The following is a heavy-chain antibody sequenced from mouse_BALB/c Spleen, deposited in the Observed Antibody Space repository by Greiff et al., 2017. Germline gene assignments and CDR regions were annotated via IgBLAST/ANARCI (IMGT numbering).Heavy chain of an antibody. CDR2: ISSGSSTI. J-gene: IGHJ4*01. CDR1: GFTFSSFG. CDR3: TRRDYYYIGAMDY. V-gene: IGHV5-17*02. Sequence: EVQLVESGGGLVQPGGSRKLSCAASGFTFSSFGMHWVRQAPEKGLEWVAYISSGSSTIYYADTVKGRFTISRDNPKNTLFLQMTSLRSEDTAMYDCTRRDYYYIGAMDYWGQGTSVTVSS. D-gene: IGHD1-1*01.